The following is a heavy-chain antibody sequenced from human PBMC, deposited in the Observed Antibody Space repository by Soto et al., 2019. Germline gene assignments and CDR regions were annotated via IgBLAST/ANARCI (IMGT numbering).Heavy chain of an antibody. V-gene: IGHV3-72*01. D-gene: IGHD3-22*01. CDR1: GFTFSDHY. J-gene: IGHJ4*02. Sequence: EVQLVESGGGLVQPGGSLRLSCAASGFTFSDHYMDWVRQAPGKGLEWVGRIRNKANSYTTEYAASVKVRFTIARDDSENSLFLQMNSPKTDDTAVYYCVREAYHSSGYHFDYWGRGTLVTVSS. CDR3: VREAYHSSGYHFDY. CDR2: IRNKANSYTT.